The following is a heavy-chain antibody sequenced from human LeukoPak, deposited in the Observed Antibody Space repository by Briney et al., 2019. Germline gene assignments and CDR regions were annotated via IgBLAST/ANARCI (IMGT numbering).Heavy chain of an antibody. CDR3: ARDSGSYLNWYFDL. CDR2: IFYTGNT. CDR1: GGSISSGDYY. J-gene: IGHJ2*01. Sequence: SETLSLTCTVSGGSISSGDYYWSWIRQPPGKGLEWIGYIFYTGNTYYNPSLTSQITISVDTSKNQFSLKLSSVTAADTAVYYCARDSGSYLNWYFDLWGRGTLVTVSS. D-gene: IGHD1-26*01. V-gene: IGHV4-30-4*01.